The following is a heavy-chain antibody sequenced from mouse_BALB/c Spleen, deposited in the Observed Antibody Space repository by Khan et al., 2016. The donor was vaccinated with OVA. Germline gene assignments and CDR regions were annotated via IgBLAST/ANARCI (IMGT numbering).Heavy chain of an antibody. V-gene: IGHV1-7*01. CDR1: GYTFINYW. Sequence: QVQLQHSGAELAKPGASVKMSCKASGYTFINYWILWVKQRPGQGLEWIGYINPSTGYTEYNQNFKDKATLTADKSSSTAYMQLSSLTSEDSAVYYCARRGRRWDFDYWGQGTTLTVSS. J-gene: IGHJ2*01. D-gene: IGHD1-1*01. CDR3: ARRGRRWDFDY. CDR2: INPSTGYT.